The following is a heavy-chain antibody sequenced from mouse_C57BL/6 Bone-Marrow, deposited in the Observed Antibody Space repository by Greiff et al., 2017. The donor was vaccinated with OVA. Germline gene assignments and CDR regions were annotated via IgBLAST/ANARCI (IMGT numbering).Heavy chain of an antibody. V-gene: IGHV5-17*01. CDR2: ISSGSSTI. D-gene: IGHD3-2*02. CDR3: ARPGFACFAY. Sequence: EVKLLESGGGLVKPGGSLKLSCAASGFTFSDYGMHWVRQAPEKGLEWVAYISSGSSTIYYADTVKGRFTISRDNAKNTLFLQMTSLGFEDTAMFYCARPGFACFAYWGQGTLVTVSA. J-gene: IGHJ3*01. CDR1: GFTFSDYG.